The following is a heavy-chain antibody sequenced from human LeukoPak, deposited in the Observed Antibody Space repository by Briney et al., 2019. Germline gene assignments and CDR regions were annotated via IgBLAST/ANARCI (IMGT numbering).Heavy chain of an antibody. Sequence: PSETLSLTCAVYGGSFSGYYWSWIRQPPGKGLEWTGYIYYSGSTNYNPSLKSRVTISVDTSKNQFSLKLSSVTAADTAVYYCARDRGATTANFDYWGQGTLVTVSS. CDR3: ARDRGATTANFDY. V-gene: IGHV4-59*01. D-gene: IGHD1-26*01. CDR1: GGSFSGYY. J-gene: IGHJ4*02. CDR2: IYYSGST.